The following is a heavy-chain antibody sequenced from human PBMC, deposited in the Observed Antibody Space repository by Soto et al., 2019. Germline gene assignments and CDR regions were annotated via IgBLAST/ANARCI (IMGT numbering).Heavy chain of an antibody. Sequence: GASVKVSCKASGYTFTSYAMHWVRQAPGQRLEWMGWINAGNGNTKYSQKFQGRVTITRDTSASTAYMELSSLRSEDTAVYYCARSLRFLEWLLYRYGAFDIWGQGPMVTVSS. V-gene: IGHV1-3*01. J-gene: IGHJ3*02. CDR3: ARSLRFLEWLLYRYGAFDI. CDR2: INAGNGNT. D-gene: IGHD3-3*01. CDR1: GYTFTSYA.